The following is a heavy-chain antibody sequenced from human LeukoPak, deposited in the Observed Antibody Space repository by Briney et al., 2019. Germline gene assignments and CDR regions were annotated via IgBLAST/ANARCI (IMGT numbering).Heavy chain of an antibody. CDR3: ARSPVSSPTGHYFDY. J-gene: IGHJ4*02. CDR2: ICYSGST. Sequence: SETLSLTCTVSGGSISRGGYYRSWIRQHPGKGLEWIGYICYSGSTYYNPSLKSRLTISVDTSKNQFSLKLTSVTAADTAVYYCARSPVSSPTGHYFDYWGQGTLVTVSS. CDR1: GGSISRGGYY. V-gene: IGHV4-31*03. D-gene: IGHD2-2*01.